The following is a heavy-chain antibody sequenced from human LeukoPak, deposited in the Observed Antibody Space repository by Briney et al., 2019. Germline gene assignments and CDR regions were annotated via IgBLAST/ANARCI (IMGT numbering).Heavy chain of an antibody. CDR2: VSGSASNT. J-gene: IGHJ4*02. V-gene: IGHV3-23*01. D-gene: IGHD3-22*01. CDR3: AKGGYYERPWYFDY. Sequence: PGGSLRLSCAASGFTFSGYAMSWVRQPPGKGLEWVSAVSGSASNTYYADSAKGRFTISRDNSKNALYLQMNSLRAEDTAVYYCAKGGYYERPWYFDYWGQGTLVTVSS. CDR1: GFTFSGYA.